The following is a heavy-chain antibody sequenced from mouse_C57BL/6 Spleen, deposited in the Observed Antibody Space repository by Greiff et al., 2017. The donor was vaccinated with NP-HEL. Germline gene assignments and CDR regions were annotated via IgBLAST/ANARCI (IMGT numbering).Heavy chain of an antibody. CDR3: TRLGLAY. J-gene: IGHJ3*01. Sequence: VQLQQSGAELVRPGASVTLSCKASGYTFTDYEMHWVKQTPVQGLEWIGAIDPETGGTAYNQKFEGKAILTADKSSSTAYMELRSLTSEDSAVYYCTRLGLAYWGQGTLVTVSA. V-gene: IGHV1-15*01. D-gene: IGHD4-1*01. CDR2: IDPETGGT. CDR1: GYTFTDYE.